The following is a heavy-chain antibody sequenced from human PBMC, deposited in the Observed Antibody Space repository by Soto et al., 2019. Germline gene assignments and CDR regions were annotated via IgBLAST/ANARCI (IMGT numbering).Heavy chain of an antibody. J-gene: IGHJ4*02. CDR3: AKDGTGGFRVAVNFDY. CDR2: ISGSGGST. D-gene: IGHD5-18*01. V-gene: IGHV3-23*01. CDR1: GFTFSSYA. Sequence: EVQLLESGGGLVQPGGSLRLSCAASGFTFSSYAMSWVRQAPGKGLEWVSAISGSGGSTYYADSVKGRFTISRDNSKNTLDLQMNSLRAEDTAVYYCAKDGTGGFRVAVNFDYWGQGTLVTVSS.